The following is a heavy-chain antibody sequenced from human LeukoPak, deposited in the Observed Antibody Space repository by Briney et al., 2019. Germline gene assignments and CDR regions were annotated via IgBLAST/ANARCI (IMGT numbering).Heavy chain of an antibody. CDR3: AREGTARDAFDI. CDR1: GFTFSYYA. D-gene: IGHD2-21*02. Sequence: GGSLRLSCAASGFTFSYYAMHWVRQAPGKGLEWVAFISSDGSDKYYADSMKGRFTISRDNSKNTLYLQMTSMRGEDTAMYYCAREGTARDAFDIWGQWTMVTVSS. J-gene: IGHJ3*02. CDR2: ISSDGSDK. V-gene: IGHV3-30-3*01.